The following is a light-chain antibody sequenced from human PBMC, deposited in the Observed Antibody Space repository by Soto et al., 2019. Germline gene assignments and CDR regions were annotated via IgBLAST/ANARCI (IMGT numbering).Light chain of an antibody. J-gene: IGKJ1*01. Sequence: EIVLTQSPATLSLSPGEIATLSFSASQSVSSYLAWYQQKPGQAPRLLIYDASNRATGIPARFSGSGSGTDFTLTISSLQPGDFATYYCQQYYRYWTFGQGTKVDIK. CDR3: QQYYRYWT. CDR1: QSVSSY. V-gene: IGKV3-11*01. CDR2: DAS.